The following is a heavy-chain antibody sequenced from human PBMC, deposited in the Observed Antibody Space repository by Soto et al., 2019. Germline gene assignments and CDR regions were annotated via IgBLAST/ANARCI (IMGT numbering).Heavy chain of an antibody. CDR3: AREDGVVGSSSAFDH. Sequence: EVQVVESGGGLVKPGGSLRLSCVFSGFTFSTYTMNWVRQAPGKGLEWVSSINGRSNYVYYADSVKGRFAISRDNAKNSLYLQMNRLRAEDTAIYYCAREDGVVGSSSAFDHWGRGTLVTVSS. CDR2: INGRSNYV. D-gene: IGHD1-26*01. CDR1: GFTFSTYT. V-gene: IGHV3-21*01. J-gene: IGHJ4*02.